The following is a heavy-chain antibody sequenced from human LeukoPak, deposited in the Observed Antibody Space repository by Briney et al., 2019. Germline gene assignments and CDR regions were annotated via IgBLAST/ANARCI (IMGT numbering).Heavy chain of an antibody. J-gene: IGHJ4*02. D-gene: IGHD5-18*01. V-gene: IGHV4-59*01. Sequence: KPSETLSLTCTVSGGSISSYYWSWIRQPPGKGLEWIGYIYYSGSTNYNPSLKSRVTISVDTSKNQFSLKLSSVTAADTAVYYCARVLYSYGLSRTYYFDYWGQGTLVTVSS. CDR2: IYYSGST. CDR1: GGSISSYY. CDR3: ARVLYSYGLSRTYYFDY.